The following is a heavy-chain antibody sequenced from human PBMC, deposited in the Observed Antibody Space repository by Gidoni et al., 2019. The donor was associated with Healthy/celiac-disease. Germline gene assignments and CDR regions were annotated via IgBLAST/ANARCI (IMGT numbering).Heavy chain of an antibody. CDR2: ISYDGSNN. CDR3: AKDYDYGSGSYESGNFDY. V-gene: IGHV3-30*18. Sequence: QVQLVESGGGVVQPGRAVGLSGAASGFTFSRYGMHWVRQCPGKGLEWVAVISYDGSNNYYADSVKGRFTISRDNSNNTLYLQMNSLRAEDTAVYYCAKDYDYGSGSYESGNFDYWGQGTLVTVSS. CDR1: GFTFSRYG. D-gene: IGHD3-10*01. J-gene: IGHJ4*02.